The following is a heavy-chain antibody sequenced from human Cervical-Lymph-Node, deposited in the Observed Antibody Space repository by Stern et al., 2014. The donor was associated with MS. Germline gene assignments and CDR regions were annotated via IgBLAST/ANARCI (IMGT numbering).Heavy chain of an antibody. V-gene: IGHV3-33*01. CDR1: GFTFSSYG. CDR3: ARGSAVAGTDY. D-gene: IGHD6-19*01. J-gene: IGHJ4*02. Sequence: VQLVESGGGVVQPGRSLRLSCAASGFTFSSYGMHWVRQAPGTGLEWVTVIWHDGSNKYYAASVKGRFTISRDNSKNTVHLQMNSLRAEDTAIYYCARGSAVAGTDYWGQGTLVTVSS. CDR2: IWHDGSNK.